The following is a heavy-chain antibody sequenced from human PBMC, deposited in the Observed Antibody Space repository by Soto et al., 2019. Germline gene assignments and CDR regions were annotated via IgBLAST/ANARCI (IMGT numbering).Heavy chain of an antibody. J-gene: IGHJ4*02. CDR3: ARGGQYSGSYYFDY. V-gene: IGHV1-2*04. D-gene: IGHD1-26*01. Sequence: ASVKVSCKASGYTFTGYYMHWVRQAPGQGLEWMGWINPNSGGTNYAQKFQGWVTMTRDTYISKAYLELSRLRSDDTAVYYCARGGQYSGSYYFDYWGQGTLVTVSS. CDR2: INPNSGGT. CDR1: GYTFTGYY.